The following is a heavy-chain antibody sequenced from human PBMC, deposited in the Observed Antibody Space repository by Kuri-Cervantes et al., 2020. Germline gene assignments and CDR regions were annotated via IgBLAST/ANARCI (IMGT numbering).Heavy chain of an antibody. Sequence: GESLKISCAASGFTFSSYAMSWVRQAPGKGLEWVANIKHDGSEKYYLDSVKGRFTISRDNAKNSLYLQMNSLRAEDTAVYYCARVTSGAFDIWGQGTMVTVSS. CDR2: IKHDGSEK. V-gene: IGHV3-7*01. CDR1: GFTFSSYA. J-gene: IGHJ3*02. CDR3: ARVTSGAFDI.